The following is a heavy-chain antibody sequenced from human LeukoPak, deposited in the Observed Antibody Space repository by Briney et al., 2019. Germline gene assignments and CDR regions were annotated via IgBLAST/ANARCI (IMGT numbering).Heavy chain of an antibody. CDR3: ARSDDDYGDYLPPFDY. V-gene: IGHV4-61*02. D-gene: IGHD4-17*01. J-gene: IGHJ4*02. Sequence: SQTLSLTCTVSGGSISSGSYYWSWIRQPAGKGLEWIGRIYTSGSTNYNPSLKSRVTISVDTSKNQFSLKLSSVTAADTAVYYCARSDDDYGDYLPPFDYWGQGTLVTVSS. CDR2: IYTSGST. CDR1: GGSISSGSYY.